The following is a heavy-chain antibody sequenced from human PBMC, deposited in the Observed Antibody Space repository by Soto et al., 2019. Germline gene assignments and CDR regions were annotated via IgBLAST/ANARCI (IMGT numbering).Heavy chain of an antibody. CDR3: ARYTAPSDV. D-gene: IGHD2-2*02. CDR1: GYTFTSYA. CDR2: INAGNGHT. Sequence: QVQLVQSGAEVKKPGASVKVSCKASGYTFTSYAMHWVRQAPGQRLEWMGWINAGNGHTKYSQKFQGRVTITRDTSASTAYMELSSLRSEDTAVYYCARYTAPSDVWGQGTTVTVSS. J-gene: IGHJ6*02. V-gene: IGHV1-3*01.